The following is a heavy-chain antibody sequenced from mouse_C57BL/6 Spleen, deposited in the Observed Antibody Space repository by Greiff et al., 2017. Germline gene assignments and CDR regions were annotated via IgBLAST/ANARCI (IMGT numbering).Heavy chain of an antibody. CDR3: ASPYDSYFDY. D-gene: IGHD2-4*01. CDR1: GYTFTSYW. CDR2: IDPSDSYT. J-gene: IGHJ2*01. V-gene: IGHV1-59*01. Sequence: VQLQQPGAELVRPGTSVKLSCKASGYTFTSYWMHWVKQRPGQGLEWIGVIDPSDSYTNYNQKFKGKATLTVDTSSSTAYMQLSSLTSEDSAVYYCASPYDSYFDYWDQGTTLTVSS.